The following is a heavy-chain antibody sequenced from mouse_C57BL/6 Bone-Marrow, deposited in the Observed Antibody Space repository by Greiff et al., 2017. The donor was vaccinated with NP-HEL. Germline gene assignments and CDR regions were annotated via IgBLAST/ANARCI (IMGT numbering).Heavy chain of an antibody. Sequence: EVMLVESGGGLVQPGGSLKLSCAASGFTFSDYYMYWVRQTPEKRLEWVAYISNGGGSTYYPDTVKGRFTISRDNAKNTLYLQMSRLKSEDTAMYYCARRGYGSSSYWYFDVWGTGTTVTVSS. V-gene: IGHV5-12*01. D-gene: IGHD1-1*01. J-gene: IGHJ1*03. CDR2: ISNGGGST. CDR1: GFTFSDYY. CDR3: ARRGYGSSSYWYFDV.